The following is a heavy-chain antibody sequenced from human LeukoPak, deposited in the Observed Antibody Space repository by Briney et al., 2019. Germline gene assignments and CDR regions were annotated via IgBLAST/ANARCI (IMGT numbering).Heavy chain of an antibody. D-gene: IGHD3-22*01. CDR3: ARDRHKYNYDSGGYPPY. CDR1: GFTFSSYS. J-gene: IGHJ4*02. CDR2: ISSSSSTI. V-gene: IGHV3-48*01. Sequence: GSLRLSCAASGFTFSSYSMLWVRPAPGKGLEWVSYISSSSSTIYYADSVKGRFTISRDNAKNSLYLQMNTLRAEDTAVYYCARDRHKYNYDSGGYPPYWGQGTLVTVSS.